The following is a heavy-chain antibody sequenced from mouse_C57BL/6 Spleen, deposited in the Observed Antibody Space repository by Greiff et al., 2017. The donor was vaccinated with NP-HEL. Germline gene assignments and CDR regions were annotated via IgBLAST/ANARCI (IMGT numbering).Heavy chain of an antibody. V-gene: IGHV1-82*01. D-gene: IGHD2-4*01. CDR2: IYPGDGDT. CDR3: ASPYDDYDEDY. CDR1: GYAFSSSW. J-gene: IGHJ2*01. Sequence: VQLQESGPELVKPGASVKISCKASGYAFSSSWMNWVKQRPGKGLEWIGRIYPGDGDTNYNGKLKGKATLTADKSSSTAYMQLSSLTSEDSAVYFCASPYDDYDEDYGGQGTTLTVSS.